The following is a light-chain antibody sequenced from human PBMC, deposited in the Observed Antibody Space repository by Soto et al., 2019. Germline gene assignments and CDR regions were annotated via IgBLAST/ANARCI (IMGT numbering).Light chain of an antibody. V-gene: IGLV2-8*01. CDR3: SSYAGSNNYV. J-gene: IGLJ1*01. CDR1: SSDVGGHNY. Sequence: QSALTQPPSASGSPGQSVTISCTGTSSDVGGHNYVSWYQQHPGKAPKLMIYEVSKRPSGVPDRFSGSKSGNTASLTVSGLQADDEADYYCSSYAGSNNYVFGIGTKLTVL. CDR2: EVS.